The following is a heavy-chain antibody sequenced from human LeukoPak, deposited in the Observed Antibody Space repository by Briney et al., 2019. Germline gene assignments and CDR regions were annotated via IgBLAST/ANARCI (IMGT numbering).Heavy chain of an antibody. CDR2: IYPGDSDT. D-gene: IGHD1-26*01. CDR3: ARRVGATHPFDY. Sequence: AESLKISCKGSGYSFTTFWIGWVRQLPGKGLEWMGIIYPGDSDTTYSPYFQGQVTISADKSISTAYLQWSSLKASDTAMYYCARRVGATHPFDYWGQGARVTVSS. CDR1: GYSFTTFW. J-gene: IGHJ4*02. V-gene: IGHV5-51*01.